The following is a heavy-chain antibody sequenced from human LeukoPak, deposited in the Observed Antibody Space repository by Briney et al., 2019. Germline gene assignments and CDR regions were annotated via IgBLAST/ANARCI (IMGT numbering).Heavy chain of an antibody. CDR2: FDPEDGET. Sequence: GASVKVSCKVSGYTLTELSMHWVRQAPGKGLEWMGGFDPEDGETIYAQKFQGRVTMTEDTSTDTAYMELSSLRSEDTAVYYCALWARYDSSYYLDYWGQGTLVTVSS. V-gene: IGHV1-24*01. CDR3: ALWARYDSSYYLDY. J-gene: IGHJ4*02. D-gene: IGHD3-22*01. CDR1: GYTLTELS.